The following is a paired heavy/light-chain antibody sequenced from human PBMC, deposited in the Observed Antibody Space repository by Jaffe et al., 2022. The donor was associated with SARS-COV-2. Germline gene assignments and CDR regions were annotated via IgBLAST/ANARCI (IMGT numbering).Heavy chain of an antibody. V-gene: IGHV4-61*02. CDR3: ASTKSNSDTDWAEYYFDS. CDR1: GGSISSGSDS. D-gene: IGHD3-9*01. J-gene: IGHJ4*02. CDR2: IFTSGST. Sequence: QVQLQESGPGLVKPSQTVSLNCTVSGGSISSGSDSWSWIRQPAGEKLEWIARIFTSGSTNYNPSLKSRVTISLDTSNNQFSLQLSSVTAADTAVYYCASTKSNSDTDWAEYYFDSWGQGTLVTVSS.
Light chain of an antibody. CDR3: QQYYSTPYT. J-gene: IGKJ2*01. CDR1: QSVLYSSNNKNY. V-gene: IGKV4-1*01. Sequence: DIVMTQSPDSLAVSLGERATFNCKSSQSVLYSSNNKNYLAWYQQKPGQPPKLLIYWASTRDSGVPDRFSGSGSGTDFTLTISSLQAEDVAVYYCQQYYSTPYTFGQGTKLEI. CDR2: WAS.